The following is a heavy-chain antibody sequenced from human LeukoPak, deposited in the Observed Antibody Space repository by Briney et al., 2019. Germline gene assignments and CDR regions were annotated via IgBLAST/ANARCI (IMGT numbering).Heavy chain of an antibody. V-gene: IGHV3-48*02. Sequence: PGRSLRLSCAASGFTFSNYGLNWVRQAPGKGLEWVSHISSSGSAKYYADSVKGRFTISRDNAKSSLYLQMNSLRDEDTAVYYCARALCGGDCWYGMDVWGQGTTVTVSS. CDR3: ARALCGGDCWYGMDV. CDR1: GFTFSNYG. J-gene: IGHJ6*02. D-gene: IGHD2-21*02. CDR2: ISSSGSAK.